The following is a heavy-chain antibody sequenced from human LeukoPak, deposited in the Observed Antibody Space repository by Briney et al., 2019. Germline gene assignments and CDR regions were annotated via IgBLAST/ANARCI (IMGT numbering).Heavy chain of an antibody. V-gene: IGHV3-48*01. Sequence: PGGSLRLSCAASGFTFSRYSMNWVRQAPGKGLEWVSYISSSSRTTYYADSVKGRFTISRDNAKNSLYLQMNSLRAEDTAVYYCARDHYGDYGVDYWGQGTLVTVSS. CDR3: ARDHYGDYGVDY. CDR2: ISSSSRTT. D-gene: IGHD4-17*01. CDR1: GFTFSRYS. J-gene: IGHJ4*02.